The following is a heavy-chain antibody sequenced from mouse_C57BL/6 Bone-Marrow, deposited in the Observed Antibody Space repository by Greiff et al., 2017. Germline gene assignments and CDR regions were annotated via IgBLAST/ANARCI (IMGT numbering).Heavy chain of an antibody. CDR3: SEDAAVYYCAWDGYFGFAY. Sequence: LQESGPELARPWASVKISCQAFYTFSSRVHFAIRDTNYWMPWVKQRPVPGLEWIGAIYHGNGDTSYNQKFKGKATLTADKSSSTAYMQRSSLTSEDAAVYYCAWDGYFGFAYWGQGTLVTVSA. CDR1: YTFSSRVH. V-gene: IGHV1-87*01. CDR2: VPGLEWIG. J-gene: IGHJ3*01. D-gene: IGHD2-3*01.